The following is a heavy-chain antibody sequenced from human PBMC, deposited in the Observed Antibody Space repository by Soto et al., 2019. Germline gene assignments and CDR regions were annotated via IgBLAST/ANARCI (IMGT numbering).Heavy chain of an antibody. J-gene: IGHJ6*02. CDR3: AREKEYYDYVWGSYRPRPLDYYYGMDV. CDR2: INAGNGNT. D-gene: IGHD3-16*02. CDR1: GYTFTSYS. Sequence: ASVKVSCKASGYTFTSYSMHWVRQAPGQRLEWMGWINAGNGNTKYSQKFQGRVTITRDTSASTAYMELSSLRSEDTAVYYCAREKEYYDYVWGSYRPRPLDYYYGMDVWGQGTTINVSS. V-gene: IGHV1-3*01.